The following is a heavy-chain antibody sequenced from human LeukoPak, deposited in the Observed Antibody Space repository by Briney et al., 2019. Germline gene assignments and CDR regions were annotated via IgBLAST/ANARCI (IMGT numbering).Heavy chain of an antibody. Sequence: SETLSLTCTVSGGSISSYYWSWIRQPPGKGLEWIGYIYYSGSTNYNPSLKSRVTISVDTSKNQFSLRLSSVTAADTAIYYCARDFNWFDPWGQGTLVAVSS. CDR3: ARDFNWFDP. CDR2: IYYSGST. V-gene: IGHV4-59*12. J-gene: IGHJ5*02. CDR1: GGSISSYY.